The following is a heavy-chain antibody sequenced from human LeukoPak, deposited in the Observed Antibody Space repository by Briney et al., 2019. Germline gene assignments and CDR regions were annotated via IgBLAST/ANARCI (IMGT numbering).Heavy chain of an antibody. CDR1: GFTFSSYA. Sequence: GGSLGLSCAASGFTFSSYAMSWVRQAPGKGLEWVSAISGSGGSTYYADSVKGRFTISRDNSKNTLYLQMNSLRAEDTAVYYCAKDPYSYGRYYFDYWGQGTLVTVSS. J-gene: IGHJ4*02. V-gene: IGHV3-23*01. D-gene: IGHD5-18*01. CDR2: ISGSGGST. CDR3: AKDPYSYGRYYFDY.